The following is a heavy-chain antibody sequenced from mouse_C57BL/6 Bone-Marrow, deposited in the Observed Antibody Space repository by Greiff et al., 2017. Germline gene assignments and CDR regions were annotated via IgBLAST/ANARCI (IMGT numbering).Heavy chain of an antibody. CDR3: ARHNGYDDGFDY. Sequence: EVQLVESGGDLVKPGGSLKLSCAASGFTFSSYGMSWVRQTPDKRLEWVATISSGGSYTYYPDSVKGRFTISRDNAKNTLYLQMSSLKSEDTAMYYCARHNGYDDGFDYWGQGTTLTVSS. CDR2: ISSGGSYT. D-gene: IGHD2-2*01. J-gene: IGHJ2*01. CDR1: GFTFSSYG. V-gene: IGHV5-6*01.